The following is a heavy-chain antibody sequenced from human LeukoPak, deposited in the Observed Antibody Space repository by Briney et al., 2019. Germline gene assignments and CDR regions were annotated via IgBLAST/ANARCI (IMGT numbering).Heavy chain of an antibody. J-gene: IGHJ6*03. D-gene: IGHD1-14*01. CDR1: GFTVSSNY. Sequence: PGGSLRLSCAASGFTVSSNYMSWVRQAPGKGLEWVSAISGSSGSTYYADSVKGRFTISRDNSKNTLYLQMNSLRAENTAVYYCAKDRAQPGTYYMDVWGKGTTVTVSS. CDR3: AKDRAQPGTYYMDV. CDR2: ISGSSGST. V-gene: IGHV3-23*01.